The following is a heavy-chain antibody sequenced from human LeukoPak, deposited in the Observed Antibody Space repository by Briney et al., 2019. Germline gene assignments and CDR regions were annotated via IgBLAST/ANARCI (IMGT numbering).Heavy chain of an antibody. Sequence: PSETLSLTCTVSGGSITRTPYYWGWIRQPPGKGLEWIATMFYSGGTFYNPSLKSRVAMAVDTSKNQLSLQLNSVTAADTAVYYCARVEAQWVASHWFDPWGHGTLVTVSS. CDR3: ARVEAQWVASHWFDP. J-gene: IGHJ5*02. V-gene: IGHV4-39*07. D-gene: IGHD6-19*01. CDR2: MFYSGGT. CDR1: GGSITRTPYY.